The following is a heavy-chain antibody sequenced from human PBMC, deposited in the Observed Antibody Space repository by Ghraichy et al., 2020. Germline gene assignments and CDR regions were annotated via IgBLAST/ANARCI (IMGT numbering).Heavy chain of an antibody. Sequence: SLTCTVSGASIISRSHYWGWIRQPPGKGLEWMGSIYYSGSTHYNPALKSRVTISVDTSKNQFSLKLRSVTAADTAVYYCARNASEEQAGAKINWFDPWGQGTLVTVSS. V-gene: IGHV4-39*07. CDR1: GASIISRSHY. J-gene: IGHJ5*02. CDR2: IYYSGST. D-gene: IGHD1/OR15-1a*01. CDR3: ARNASEEQAGAKINWFDP.